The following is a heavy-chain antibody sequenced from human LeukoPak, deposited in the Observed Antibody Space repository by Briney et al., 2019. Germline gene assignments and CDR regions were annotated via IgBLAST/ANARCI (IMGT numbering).Heavy chain of an antibody. D-gene: IGHD1-26*01. V-gene: IGHV3-53*01. CDR1: GFTVSSNY. J-gene: IGHJ4*02. CDR2: IYSGGST. CDR3: ARGGYSGTYFFDY. Sequence: GGSLRLSCAASGFTVSSNYMSWVRQAPGKGLEWVSVIYSGGSTYYADSVKGRFTISRDNSKSTLYLQMNSLTAEDTAVYYCARGGYSGTYFFDYWGQGTLVTVSS.